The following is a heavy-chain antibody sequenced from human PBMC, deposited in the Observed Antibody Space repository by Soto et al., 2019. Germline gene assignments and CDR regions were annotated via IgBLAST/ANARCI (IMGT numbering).Heavy chain of an antibody. CDR2: INAGNGNT. V-gene: IGHV1-3*05. D-gene: IGHD2-21*02. CDR3: ARSIVVVTALDY. CDR1: GYTFTSYA. Sequence: QVQLVQSGAEEKKPGASVKVSCKASGYTFTSYAMHWVRQAPGQRLEWMGWINAGNGNTKYSQKFQGRVTLTRDTSALTAYLELSSLRSEHTAVYSCARSIVVVTALDYWGQGTLVTVSS. J-gene: IGHJ4*02.